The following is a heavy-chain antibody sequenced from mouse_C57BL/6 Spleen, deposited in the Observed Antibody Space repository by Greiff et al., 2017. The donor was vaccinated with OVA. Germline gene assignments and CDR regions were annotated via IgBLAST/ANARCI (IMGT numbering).Heavy chain of an antibody. Sequence: QVHVKQSGAELVRPGASVKLSCKASGYTFTDYYINWVKQRPGQGLEWIARIYPGSGNTYYNEKFKGKATLTAEKSSSTAYMQLSSLTSEDSAVYFCARSDYDVGFAYWGQGTLVTVSA. CDR1: GYTFTDYY. V-gene: IGHV1-76*01. CDR3: ARSDYDVGFAY. D-gene: IGHD2-4*01. CDR2: IYPGSGNT. J-gene: IGHJ3*01.